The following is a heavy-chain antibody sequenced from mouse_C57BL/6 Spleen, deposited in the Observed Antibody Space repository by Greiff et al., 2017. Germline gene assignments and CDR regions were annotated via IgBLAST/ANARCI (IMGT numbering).Heavy chain of an antibody. CDR1: GFTFSSYG. J-gene: IGHJ2*01. CDR3: ARNDGYLYFDY. V-gene: IGHV5-6*01. Sequence: EVQRVESGGDLVKPGGSLKLSCAASGFTFSSYGMSWVRQTPDKRLEWVATISSGGSYTYYPDSVKGRFTISRDNAKNTLYLQMSSLKSEDTAMYYCARNDGYLYFDYWGQGTTLTVSS. CDR2: ISSGGSYT. D-gene: IGHD2-3*01.